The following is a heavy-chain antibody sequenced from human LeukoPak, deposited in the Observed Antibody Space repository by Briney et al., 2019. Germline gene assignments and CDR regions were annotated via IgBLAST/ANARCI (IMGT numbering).Heavy chain of an antibody. CDR3: AKVEASNPAY. CDR2: ISGSGDRT. Sequence: GGSLRLSCVASGFTFSNFDMSWVRQAPGKGLQWVSAISGSGDRTYYADSVKGRFTISRDNSKNTLHLQMNSLRAEDTAVYYCAKVEASNPAYWGQGTLVTVSS. J-gene: IGHJ4*02. CDR1: GFTFSNFD. V-gene: IGHV3-23*01. D-gene: IGHD1-14*01.